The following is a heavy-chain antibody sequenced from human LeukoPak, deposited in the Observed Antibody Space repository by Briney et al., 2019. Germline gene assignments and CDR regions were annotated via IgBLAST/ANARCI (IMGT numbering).Heavy chain of an antibody. V-gene: IGHV1-2*02. CDR2: INPNSGGA. J-gene: IGHJ4*02. D-gene: IGHD4-23*01. Sequence: ASVKVSCKASGYTFTVYYMHWVRQAPGQGLEWMGWINPNSGGANYAQKFQGRVTMTRDTSISTAYMELSRLRSDDTAVYYCAREASGGYFDYWGQGTLVIVSS. CDR3: AREASGGYFDY. CDR1: GYTFTVYY.